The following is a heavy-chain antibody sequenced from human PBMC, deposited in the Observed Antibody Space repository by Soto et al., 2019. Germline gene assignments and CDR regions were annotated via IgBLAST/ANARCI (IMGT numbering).Heavy chain of an antibody. V-gene: IGHV2-5*01. CDR2: IYWNDDK. CDR3: AHSPFYDSSGDPVR. CDR1: GFSLSSSGGG. Sequence: YGPTLVNPTQTLTLTCTFSGFSLSSSGGGVGWIRQPPGKALEWLALIYWNDDKRYTPSLKSRLIITKDTFKNQVVLTMTNMAPVDLATYYCAHSPFYDSSGDPVRWGQGSRVTVSS. D-gene: IGHD3-22*01. J-gene: IGHJ4*02.